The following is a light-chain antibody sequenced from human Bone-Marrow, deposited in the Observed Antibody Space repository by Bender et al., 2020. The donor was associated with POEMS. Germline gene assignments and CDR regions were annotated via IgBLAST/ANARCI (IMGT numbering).Light chain of an antibody. V-gene: IGLV2-11*01. CDR2: DVS. CDR3: QSYDTSLSSYV. CDR1: SRDVGAYNF. J-gene: IGLJ1*01. Sequence: QSALTQPRSVSGSPGQSVTISCTGTSRDVGAYNFVSWYQHHPGKAPKLMIYDVSKWASGVPDRFSGSKSGNTASLTISGLQAEDEADYYCQSYDTSLSSYVFGSATKVTVL.